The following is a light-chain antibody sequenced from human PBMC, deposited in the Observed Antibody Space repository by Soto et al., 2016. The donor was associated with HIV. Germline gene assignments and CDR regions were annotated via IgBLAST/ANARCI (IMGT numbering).Light chain of an antibody. CDR3: MQGIHLPWT. J-gene: IGKJ1*01. CDR2: EAS. Sequence: VMTQTPLSLSVTPGQPASISCKSSQSLLNSNGRTYLYWYLKRPGQSPQFLISEASVRVSGVPDRFSGSGSGTDFTLKISRVEAEDVGVYYCMQGIHLPWTFGQGTKVEFK. CDR1: QSLLNSNGRTY. V-gene: IGKV2-29*03.